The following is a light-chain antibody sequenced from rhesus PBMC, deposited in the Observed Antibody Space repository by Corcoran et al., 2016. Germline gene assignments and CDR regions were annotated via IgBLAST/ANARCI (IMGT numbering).Light chain of an antibody. J-gene: IGKJ3*01. V-gene: IGKV1-74*01. CDR3: QHGYGTPFT. CDR2: KAS. CDR1: ENVNNY. Sequence: DIQMTQSPSSLSASVGDRVTITCRASENVNNYLNWYPQKPGKAHKLLIYKASTLQIGVPSRFSGSGSGTVDTFPVSSLQPEDVATYYCQHGYGTPFTFGPGTKLDIK.